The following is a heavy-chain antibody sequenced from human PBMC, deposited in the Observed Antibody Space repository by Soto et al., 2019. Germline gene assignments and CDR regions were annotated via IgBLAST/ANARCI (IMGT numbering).Heavy chain of an antibody. D-gene: IGHD1-1*01. Sequence: QAQLGESGGGVVQPGRSLRLSCAASGVIFSAYGMHWVRRAPGQRLEWVAVIGNDGRGKYYEEYVKGRFTISRDNAKNTRYVQMNILRAEDKAVYYCASEDWNDLNSMGVWGQGTTVTVSS. CDR2: IGNDGRGK. CDR3: ASEDWNDLNSMGV. V-gene: IGHV3-33*01. J-gene: IGHJ6*02. CDR1: GVIFSAYG.